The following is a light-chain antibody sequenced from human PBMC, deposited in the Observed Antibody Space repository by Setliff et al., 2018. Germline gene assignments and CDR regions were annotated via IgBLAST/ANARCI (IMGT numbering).Light chain of an antibody. V-gene: IGLV2-11*01. CDR2: DAY. J-gene: IGLJ1*01. CDR1: SSDVGGSNY. Sequence: QSALAQPRSVSGSPGQSVSISCTGTSSDVGGSNYVSWYQQHPGRAPKLMIYDAYRRPSGVPDRFSGSKSGNTASLTISGLQAEDEADYYCCSYVGSHTLRVFGTGTKGTVL. CDR3: CSYVGSHTLRV.